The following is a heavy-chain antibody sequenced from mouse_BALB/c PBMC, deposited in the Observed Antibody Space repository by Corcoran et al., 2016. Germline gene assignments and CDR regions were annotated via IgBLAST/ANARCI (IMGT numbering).Heavy chain of an antibody. V-gene: IGHV1-26*01. CDR1: GYSFTGYY. D-gene: IGHD1-1*01. J-gene: IGHJ1*01. CDR3: ARESYYGRSYGYFDV. Sequence: EVQLQQSGPELVKPGASLRISCKASGYSFTGYYIHWVKQSHVKSLEWIGRINPYNGAASYNQNFKDKASLTVDKSSSTACMELHSLTSEDSAVYFCARESYYGRSYGYFDVWSAGTTVTVSS. CDR2: INPYNGAA.